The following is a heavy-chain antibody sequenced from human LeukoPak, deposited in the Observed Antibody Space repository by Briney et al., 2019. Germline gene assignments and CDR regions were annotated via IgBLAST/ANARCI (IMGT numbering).Heavy chain of an antibody. D-gene: IGHD6-6*01. Sequence: GGSLRLSCAASGFTFSSYSMNWVRQAPGKGLEWVSYISSSSSTIYYADSVKGRSTISRDNAKNSLYLQMNSLRAEDTAVYYCARPRAARTAWSDYWGQGTLVTVSS. CDR2: ISSSSSTI. CDR3: ARPRAARTAWSDY. CDR1: GFTFSSYS. J-gene: IGHJ4*02. V-gene: IGHV3-48*01.